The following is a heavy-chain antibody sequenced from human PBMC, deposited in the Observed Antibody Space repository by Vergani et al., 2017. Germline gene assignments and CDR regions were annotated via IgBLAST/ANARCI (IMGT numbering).Heavy chain of an antibody. CDR1: GGTFSSYA. Sequence: QVQLVQSGAEVKKPGSSVKVSCKASGGTFSSYAISWVRQAPGQGLEWMGGIIPIFGTANYAQKFQGRVTITADESTGTAYMELSSLRSEDTAVYYCARVFGGAPSGDYYYYMDVWGKGTTVTVSS. CDR2: IIPIFGTA. J-gene: IGHJ6*03. CDR3: ARVFGGAPSGDYYYYMDV. D-gene: IGHD3-3*01. V-gene: IGHV1-69*12.